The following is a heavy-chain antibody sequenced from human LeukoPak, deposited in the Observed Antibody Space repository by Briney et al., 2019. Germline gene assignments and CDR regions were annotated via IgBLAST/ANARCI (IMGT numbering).Heavy chain of an antibody. CDR3: AGSSSWYPSWFDP. J-gene: IGHJ5*02. CDR2: ISGSGGST. D-gene: IGHD6-13*01. CDR1: GFTFSSYA. Sequence: SGGSLRLSCAASGFTFSSYAMSWVRQAPGKGLEWVSAISGSGGSTYYADSVKGRFTISRDNSKNTLYLQMNSLRAEDTAVYYCAGSSSWYPSWFDPWGQGTLVTVSS. V-gene: IGHV3-23*01.